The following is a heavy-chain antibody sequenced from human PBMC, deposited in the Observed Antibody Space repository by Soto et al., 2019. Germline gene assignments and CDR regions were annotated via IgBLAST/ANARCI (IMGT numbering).Heavy chain of an antibody. D-gene: IGHD2-15*01. CDR3: ARGGGYDSFDF. J-gene: IGHJ4*02. Sequence: SEPLSLTCRVSGVAITYGGYSWSWIRQSPEKGLEWLGYIGHXETXYYNPSCKSRLSLSMDRTRNQLSLSLSSMTAADKAVYYCARGGGYDSFDFWGQGIQVTVSS. CDR2: IGHXETX. V-gene: IGHV4-30-2*06. CDR1: GVAITYGGYS.